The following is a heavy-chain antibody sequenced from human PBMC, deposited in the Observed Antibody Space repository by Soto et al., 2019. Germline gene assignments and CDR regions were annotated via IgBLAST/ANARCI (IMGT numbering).Heavy chain of an antibody. V-gene: IGHV4-31*03. D-gene: IGHD3-16*01. CDR1: GGSLSSGRYY. CDR2: IYYSGRA. J-gene: IGHJ6*03. CDR3: ARVSQGITFGGEDDFYYYYMDV. Sequence: QVQLQESGPGLVKPSQTLSLTCTVSGGSLSSGRYYWSWIRQHPGKGLEWIGHIYYSGRAYYNPYLKSRSSISVDTSENQFSLKMSSVTAADTAVYYCARVSQGITFGGEDDFYYYYMDVWGKGTTVTVSS.